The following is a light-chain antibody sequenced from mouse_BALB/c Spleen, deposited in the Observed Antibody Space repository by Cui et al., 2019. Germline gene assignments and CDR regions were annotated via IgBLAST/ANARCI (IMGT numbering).Light chain of an antibody. Sequence: QIVLTQSPAPLSASPGEKVTMTCSASSSVSYMYWEQEKARSSAKPWIYLTANMASGGAGRFSGSGSGNSYSLTISSMEAEDAATYYCQQWSSNPPMYTFGGGTKLEIK. J-gene: IGKJ2*01. CDR2: LTA. CDR1: SSVSY. V-gene: IGKV4-68*01. CDR3: QQWSSNPPMYT.